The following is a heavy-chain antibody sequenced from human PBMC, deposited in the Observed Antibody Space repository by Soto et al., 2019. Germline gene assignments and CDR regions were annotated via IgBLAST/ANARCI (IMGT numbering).Heavy chain of an antibody. CDR3: AKDLGAAWYNFDY. V-gene: IGHV3-23*01. D-gene: IGHD6-13*01. CDR2: INVSGGGT. J-gene: IGHJ4*02. CDR1: GFTFSNYA. Sequence: EVQLLESGGGLVQPGGSLRLSWAASGFTFSNYAMSWVRRARGKGLEWVSTINVSGGGTYYADSVKGRFTISRDNSKNTLYLQMNSLRDEDTAVYYCAKDLGAAWYNFDYWGQGTLVTVSS.